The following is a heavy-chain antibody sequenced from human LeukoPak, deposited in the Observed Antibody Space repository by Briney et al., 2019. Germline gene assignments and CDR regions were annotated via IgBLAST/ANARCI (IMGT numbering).Heavy chain of an antibody. V-gene: IGHV3-23*01. J-gene: IGHJ4*02. CDR3: EKDGLWLYHGTFDY. CDR1: GFTFRTYA. Sequence: GGSLRLSCAASGFTFRTYAMNWVRQAPGKGLEWVSGISASGDSTFYADSVKGRFTISRDNSKKMLYLQMNSLRAEDTAIYYCEKDGLWLYHGTFDYWGQGTLVTVSS. CDR2: ISASGDST. D-gene: IGHD3-16*01.